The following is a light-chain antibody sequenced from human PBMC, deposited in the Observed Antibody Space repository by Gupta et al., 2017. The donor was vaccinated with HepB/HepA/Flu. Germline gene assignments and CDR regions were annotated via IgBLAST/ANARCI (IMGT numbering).Light chain of an antibody. J-gene: IGKJ1*01. CDR1: QGIRND. CDR2: ATS. CDR3: PQDHSYPGT. Sequence: DIQMTQSPSSLSASVGDRVTITCRASQGIRNDLGWCQQKPGRAPKRLIYATSSLRSGVPSRFSGSGSGTEFTLTITSLQPEDFATYYCPQDHSYPGTFGQGTMVEIK. V-gene: IGKV1-17*01.